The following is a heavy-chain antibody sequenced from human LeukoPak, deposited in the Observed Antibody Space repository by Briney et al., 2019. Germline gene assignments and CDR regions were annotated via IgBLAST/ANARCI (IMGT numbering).Heavy chain of an antibody. CDR1: GGTFSSYA. CDR2: IIPIFGTA. D-gene: IGHD1-14*01. V-gene: IGHV1-69*06. J-gene: IGHJ6*02. CDR3: ARDETNHYYYGMDV. Sequence: SVKVSCKASGGTFSSYAISWVRQAPGQGLEWMGGIIPIFGTANYAQKFQGRVTITADKSTSTAYMELSSLRSEDTAVYYCARDETNHYYYGMDVWGQGTTVTVSS.